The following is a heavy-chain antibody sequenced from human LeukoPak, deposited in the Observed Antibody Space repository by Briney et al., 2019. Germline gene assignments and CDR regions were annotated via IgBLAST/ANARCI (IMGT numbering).Heavy chain of an antibody. CDR2: ISGSGGST. CDR3: AKDPSCIVVVVAATGVHFDY. V-gene: IGHV3-23*01. CDR1: GFTFSSYA. D-gene: IGHD2-15*01. J-gene: IGHJ4*02. Sequence: GGSLRLSCAASGFTFSSYAMSWVRQAPGKGLEWVSAISGSGGSTYYADSVKGRFTISRDNSKNTLYLQMNSLRAEDTAVYYCAKDPSCIVVVVAATGVHFDYWGQGTLVTVSS.